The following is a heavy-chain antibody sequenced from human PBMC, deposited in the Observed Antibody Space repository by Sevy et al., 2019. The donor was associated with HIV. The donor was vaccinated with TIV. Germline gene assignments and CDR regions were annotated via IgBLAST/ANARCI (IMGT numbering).Heavy chain of an antibody. J-gene: IGHJ4*02. CDR1: GGSISSYY. D-gene: IGHD2-15*01. V-gene: IGHV4-59*08. CDR2: IYYSGST. CDR3: ARQVGDIVVAYFDY. Sequence: SETLSLTCTVSGGSISSYYWSWIRQPPGKGLEWIGYIYYSGSTNYNHCLKSRVTISVDTSKNQLTLRLRSVTAADTAGYYCARQVGDIVVAYFDYWGQGTLVTVSS.